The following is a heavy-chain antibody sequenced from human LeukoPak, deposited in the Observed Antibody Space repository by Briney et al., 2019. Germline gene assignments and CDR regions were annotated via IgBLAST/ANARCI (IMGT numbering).Heavy chain of an antibody. D-gene: IGHD1-1*01. CDR1: GYSFNTYW. CDR2: IYPGDSET. J-gene: IGHJ4*02. CDR3: ARHQRSRPFDF. Sequence: GESLKISCKGFGYSFNTYWIGWVRQMPGKGLEWVGIIYPGDSETRYSPSFQDQVTISADKSFSTAYLQWSSLKASDTAMYYCARHQRSRPFDFWGQGTLVTVSS. V-gene: IGHV5-51*01.